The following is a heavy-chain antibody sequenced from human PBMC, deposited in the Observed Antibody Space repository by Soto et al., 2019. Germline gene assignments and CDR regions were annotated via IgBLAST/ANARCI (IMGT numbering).Heavy chain of an antibody. V-gene: IGHV1-18*04. Sequence: SVKVSCKASGYTFTNYDVTWVRQAPGQGLEWMGWISTSTGNTNYAQKLQGRVTMTTDTSASTAYMELRSLRSDDTAVYYCAGGEGMAAPHDASEFRDQWTMVTVS. J-gene: IGHJ3*01. D-gene: IGHD3-10*01. CDR2: ISTSTGNT. CDR3: AGGEGMAAPHDASEF. CDR1: GYTFTNYD.